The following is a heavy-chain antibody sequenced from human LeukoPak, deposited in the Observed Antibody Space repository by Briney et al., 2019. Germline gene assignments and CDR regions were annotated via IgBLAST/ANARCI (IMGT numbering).Heavy chain of an antibody. CDR1: GFTFSSYA. D-gene: IGHD1-26*01. V-gene: IGHV3-30-3*01. CDR2: ISYDGSNK. J-gene: IGHJ4*02. CDR3: AREGQWELLYYFDY. Sequence: GGSLRLSCAASGFTFSSYAMRWVRQAPGKGLEWVAVISYDGSNKHYADSVKGRFTISRDNSKNTLYLQMNSLRAEDTAVYYCAREGQWELLYYFDYWGQGTLVTVSS.